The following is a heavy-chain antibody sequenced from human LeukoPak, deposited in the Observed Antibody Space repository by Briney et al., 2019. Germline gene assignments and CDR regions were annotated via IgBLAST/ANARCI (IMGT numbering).Heavy chain of an antibody. CDR1: GFTFSSYS. D-gene: IGHD6-13*01. Sequence: GGSLRLSCAAYGFTFSSYSMNWVRQAQGKGLEWVLSISSSSSYIYYADSVKGRFTISRDNAKNSLYLQMNSLRAEDTAVYYCARVSSSSWYTDYWGQGTLVTVSS. CDR2: ISSSSSYI. V-gene: IGHV3-21*01. CDR3: ARVSSSSWYTDY. J-gene: IGHJ4*02.